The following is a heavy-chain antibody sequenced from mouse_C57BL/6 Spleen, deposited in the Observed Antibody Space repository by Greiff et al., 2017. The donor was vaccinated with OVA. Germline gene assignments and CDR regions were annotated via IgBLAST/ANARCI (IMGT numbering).Heavy chain of an antibody. CDR2: IDPEDGET. D-gene: IGHD2-4*01. Sequence: EVQLQQSGAELVKPGASVKLSCTASGFTITGYYMHWVKQRTEQGLEWIGRIDPEDGETKYAPKFKGKATITAATSSNTAYLQLSSLTSDDSAVYYCAPSLTDYEGFAYWGQGTLVTVSA. CDR3: APSLTDYEGFAY. J-gene: IGHJ3*01. CDR1: GFTITGYY. V-gene: IGHV14-2*01.